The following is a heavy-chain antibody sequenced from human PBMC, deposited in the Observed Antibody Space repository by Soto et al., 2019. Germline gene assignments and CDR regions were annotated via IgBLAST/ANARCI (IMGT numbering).Heavy chain of an antibody. D-gene: IGHD2-2*01. CDR1: GATFSTHT. Sequence: QVQLVQSGAEVKKPGSSVKVSCRASGATFSTHTIIWVRQAPGQGLEWVGRIIPMLGIANYAQKFQGRVTITADKSTSTAYMELNRLTTDDTAIYYCGRDKDQLPTDWGQGTLVTVSS. CDR3: GRDKDQLPTD. J-gene: IGHJ1*01. V-gene: IGHV1-69*02. CDR2: IIPMLGIA.